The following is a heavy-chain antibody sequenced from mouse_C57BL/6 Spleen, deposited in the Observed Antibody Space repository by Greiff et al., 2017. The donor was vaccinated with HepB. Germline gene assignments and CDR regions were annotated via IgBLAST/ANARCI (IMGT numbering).Heavy chain of an antibody. CDR1: GYAFSSYW. CDR3: ARTSRIYAMDY. V-gene: IGHV1-80*01. Sequence: QVQLQQSGAELVKPGASVKISCKASGYAFSSYWMNWVKQRPGKGLEWIGQIYPGDGDTNYNGKFKGKATLTADKSSSTAYMQLSSLTSEDSAVYFCARTSRIYAMDYWGQGTSVTVSS. J-gene: IGHJ4*01. D-gene: IGHD1-1*01. CDR2: IYPGDGDT.